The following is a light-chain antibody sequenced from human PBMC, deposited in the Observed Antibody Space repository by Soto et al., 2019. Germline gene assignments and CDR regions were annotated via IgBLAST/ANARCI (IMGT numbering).Light chain of an antibody. CDR2: GAS. J-gene: IGKJ4*01. CDR1: QDISNY. Sequence: IQMTQSPSSLSASVGDRVTITCRASQDISNYLAWYQQKPGKVPKLLIFGASTLQSGVPSRFSGSGSGTDFTLTISSLQPEDVATYYCRRYNSAPLNFGGGTKVELK. V-gene: IGKV1-27*01. CDR3: RRYNSAPLN.